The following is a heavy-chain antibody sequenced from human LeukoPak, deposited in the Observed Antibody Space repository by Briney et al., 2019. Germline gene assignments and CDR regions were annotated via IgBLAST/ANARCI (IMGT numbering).Heavy chain of an antibody. D-gene: IGHD3-22*01. V-gene: IGHV3-23*01. CDR1: GFTFSSYA. Sequence: GSLRLSCAASGFTFSSYAMSWVRQAPGKGLEWVSAISGSGGSTYYADSVKGRFTISRDNSKNTLYLQMNSLRAEDTAVYYCAKDYYYDSSGYNKADYFDYWGQGTLVTVSS. CDR3: AKDYYYDSSGYNKADYFDY. J-gene: IGHJ4*02. CDR2: ISGSGGST.